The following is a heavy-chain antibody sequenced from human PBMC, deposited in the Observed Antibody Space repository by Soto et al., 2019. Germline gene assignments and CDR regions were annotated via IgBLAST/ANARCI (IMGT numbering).Heavy chain of an antibody. CDR3: ARGSNDDDNYLVDY. J-gene: IGHJ4*02. V-gene: IGHV4-31*03. D-gene: IGHD4-17*01. CDR1: GGSISSGGYY. Sequence: PSETLSLTCTVSGGSISSGGYYWSWFRRHPGKGLEWIGYIYYSGSTYYNPSLKSRVTISVDTSKNQFSLKLSSVTAADTAVYYWARGSNDDDNYLVDYWGQRTLVTDSS. CDR2: IYYSGST.